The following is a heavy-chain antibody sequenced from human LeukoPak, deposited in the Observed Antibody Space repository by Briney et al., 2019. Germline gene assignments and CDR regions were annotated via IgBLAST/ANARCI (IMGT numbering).Heavy chain of an antibody. CDR2: IYTSGST. CDR3: ARALGYSGSDYFDY. Sequence: SETLSLTCTVSGGPISSGSYYWSWIRQPAGKGLEWIGRIYTSGSTNYNPSLKSRVTISVDTSKNQFSLKLSSVTAADTAVYYCARALGYSGSDYFDYWGQGTLVTVSS. J-gene: IGHJ4*02. CDR1: GGPISSGSYY. D-gene: IGHD5-12*01. V-gene: IGHV4-61*02.